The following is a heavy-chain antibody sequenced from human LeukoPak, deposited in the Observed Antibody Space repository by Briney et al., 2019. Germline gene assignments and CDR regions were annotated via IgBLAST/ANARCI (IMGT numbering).Heavy chain of an antibody. J-gene: IGHJ4*02. CDR1: GFTFSSYS. V-gene: IGHV3-48*01. Sequence: GGSLRLSCAASGFTFSSYSMNWVRQAPGKGLEWVSYISSSSSTIYYADSVKGRFTISRDNAKNSLYLQTNSLRAEDTAVYYCARAPRDFASDYWGQGTLVTVSS. CDR2: ISSSSSTI. D-gene: IGHD3-3*01. CDR3: ARAPRDFASDY.